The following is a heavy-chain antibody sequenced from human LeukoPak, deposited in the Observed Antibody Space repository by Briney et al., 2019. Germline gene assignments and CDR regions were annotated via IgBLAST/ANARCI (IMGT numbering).Heavy chain of an antibody. V-gene: IGHV4-38-2*01. CDR3: ARMGVSYYYDSSTYFPTAFDV. Sequence: SETLSLTCAVSGYSISSGYYWGWIRLSPGEGLEWIATIFHSGSIYYNPSLKSRVTLSVDTSKNQFTLKLDSVTAADTAMYYCARMGVSYYYDSSTYFPTAFDVWGQGTMVSVSS. CDR1: GYSISSGYY. J-gene: IGHJ3*01. CDR2: IFHSGSI. D-gene: IGHD3-22*01.